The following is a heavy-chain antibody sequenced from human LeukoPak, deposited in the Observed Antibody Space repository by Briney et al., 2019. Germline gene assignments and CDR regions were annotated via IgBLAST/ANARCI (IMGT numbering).Heavy chain of an antibody. J-gene: IGHJ4*02. CDR1: GFTFSSYA. D-gene: IGHD3-16*02. V-gene: IGHV3-30-3*02. Sequence: GGSLRLSCAASGFTFSSYAMHWVRQAPGKGLEWVAVISYDGSNKYYADSVKGRFTISRDNSKNTLYLQMNSLRAEDTAVYYCAKDWYDYVWGSYRYTCFDYWGQGTLVTVSS. CDR3: AKDWYDYVWGSYRYTCFDY. CDR2: ISYDGSNK.